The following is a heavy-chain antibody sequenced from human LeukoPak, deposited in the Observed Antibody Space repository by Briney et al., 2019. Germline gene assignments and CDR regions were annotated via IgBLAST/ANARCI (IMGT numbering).Heavy chain of an antibody. J-gene: IGHJ4*02. V-gene: IGHV3-23*01. CDR1: GFTFSSYA. D-gene: IGHD5-18*01. CDR3: AKDGGYSYGSPQDY. CDR2: ISVSGGST. Sequence: VGSLRLSCAAAGFTFSSYAMSGVRQAPAKGLEWVSAISVSGGSTYYADSVKGRFTISGDNSKNTLYLQMNRLRAEDTAVYYCAKDGGYSYGSPQDYWGQGTLVTVSS.